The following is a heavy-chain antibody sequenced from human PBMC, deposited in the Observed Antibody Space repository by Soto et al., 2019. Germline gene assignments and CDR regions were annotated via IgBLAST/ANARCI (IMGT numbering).Heavy chain of an antibody. V-gene: IGHV1-46*01. CDR2: INPSGGST. CDR1: GYTFTSYY. J-gene: IGHJ4*02. Sequence: ASVKVSCKASGYTFTSYYMHWVRQAPGQGLEWMGIINPSGGSTSYAQKFQGRVTMTRDTSTSTVYMELSSLRSEDTAVYYCARGAPSSLLEMATIHPPTDYWGQGPLVTVSS. CDR3: ARGAPSSLLEMATIHPPTDY. D-gene: IGHD5-12*01.